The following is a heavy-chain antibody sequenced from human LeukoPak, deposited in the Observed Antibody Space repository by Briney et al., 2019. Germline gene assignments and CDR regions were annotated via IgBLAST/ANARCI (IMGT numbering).Heavy chain of an antibody. D-gene: IGHD2-2*02. V-gene: IGHV4-39*07. CDR1: GDSITTSSYY. CDR3: ARDGIPYMDV. CDR2: IYFTGST. J-gene: IGHJ6*03. Sequence: SETLSLTCTVSGDSITTSSYYWGWIRQPPGKGLEWIGTIYFTGSTYYNPSLESRVTISVDTSKNHFSLKLRSVTAADTAVYYCARDGIPYMDVWGKGTTVTVSS.